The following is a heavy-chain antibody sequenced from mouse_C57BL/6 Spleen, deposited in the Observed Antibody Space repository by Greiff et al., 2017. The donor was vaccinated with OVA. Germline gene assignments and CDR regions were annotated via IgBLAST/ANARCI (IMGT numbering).Heavy chain of an antibody. Sequence: VQLQQPGAELVRPGTSVKLSCKASGYTFTSYWMHWVKQRPGQGLEWIGVIDPSDSYTNYNQKFKGKATLTVDTSSSTAYMQLSSLTSEDSAVYYCARLGYDGYPFDYWGQGTTLTVSS. CDR2: IDPSDSYT. CDR3: ARLGYDGYPFDY. CDR1: GYTFTSYW. V-gene: IGHV1-59*01. D-gene: IGHD2-3*01. J-gene: IGHJ2*01.